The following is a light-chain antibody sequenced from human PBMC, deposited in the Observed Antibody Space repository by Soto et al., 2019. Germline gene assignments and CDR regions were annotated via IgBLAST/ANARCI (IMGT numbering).Light chain of an antibody. CDR3: QQSFSAPRT. Sequence: DIQMSQSPSSLSASVEDSVTITCRASETIIDYLNWYQQQPGEAPKLLIFSASSLHSGVPSRFRGSGSGTHFTLTISSLQPEDFATYFCQQSFSAPRTFGQGTKLQAK. J-gene: IGKJ2*01. V-gene: IGKV1-39*01. CDR1: ETIIDY. CDR2: SAS.